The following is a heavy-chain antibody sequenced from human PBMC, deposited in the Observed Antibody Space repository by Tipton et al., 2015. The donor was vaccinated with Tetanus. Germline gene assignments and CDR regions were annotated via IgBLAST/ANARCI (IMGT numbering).Heavy chain of an antibody. CDR3: ARALCTDGVCNFDF. CDR2: IYPGDSDT. J-gene: IGHJ4*02. D-gene: IGHD2-8*01. CDR1: GYIFTNYW. Sequence: QLVQSGGEVKKPGESLKISCKGSGYIFTNYWIGWVRQKPGKGLEWMGIIYPGDSDTRYSPPFQGQVTISVDKSINTAYLQWSSLKASDASIFYCARALCTDGVCNFDFWGQGSLVPVAS. V-gene: IGHV5-51*01.